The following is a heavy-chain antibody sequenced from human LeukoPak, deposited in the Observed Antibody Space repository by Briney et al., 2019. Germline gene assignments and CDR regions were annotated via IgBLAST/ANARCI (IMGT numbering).Heavy chain of an antibody. V-gene: IGHV4-31*03. CDR2: IYYSGST. CDR3: ARVAYSSSWYWFDT. CDR1: GGSISSGGYY. J-gene: IGHJ5*02. D-gene: IGHD6-13*01. Sequence: SETLSLTCTVSGGSISSGGYYWSWIRQHPGKGLECIGYIYYSGSTYYYPSLKSRVTISSDTSKNQLSLKLSSVTPADTAVHYCARVAYSSSWYWFDTWGQGTLVTASS.